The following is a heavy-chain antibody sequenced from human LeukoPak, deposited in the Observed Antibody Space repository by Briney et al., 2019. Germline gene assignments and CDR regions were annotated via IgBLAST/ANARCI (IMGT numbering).Heavy chain of an antibody. CDR1: GGSISSGDYY. J-gene: IGHJ4*02. CDR2: IYYSGST. Sequence: SQTLSLTCTVSGGSISSGDYYWSWIRQPPGKGLEWIGYIYYSGSTYYNPSLKSRVTIPVDTSKNQFSLKLSSVTAADTAVYYCARGGPALDTAMVTGHYPYDYWGQGTLVTVSS. V-gene: IGHV4-30-4*01. D-gene: IGHD5-18*01. CDR3: ARGGPALDTAMVTGHYPYDY.